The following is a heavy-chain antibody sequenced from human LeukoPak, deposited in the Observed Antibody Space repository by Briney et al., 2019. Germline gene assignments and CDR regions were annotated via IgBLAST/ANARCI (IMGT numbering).Heavy chain of an antibody. Sequence: GGSLTLSCALYGFTFSTYAMRWVRQAPEKGLEWVSSISGSGGSTYNADSVKGRFTISRDNSKNTLYLQMNSLRAEDTAVYYCAKDLVDTSGYYYVGYFQHWGQGTLVTVSS. CDR2: ISGSGGST. CDR1: GFTFSTYA. CDR3: AKDLVDTSGYYYVGYFQH. J-gene: IGHJ1*01. D-gene: IGHD3-22*01. V-gene: IGHV3-23*01.